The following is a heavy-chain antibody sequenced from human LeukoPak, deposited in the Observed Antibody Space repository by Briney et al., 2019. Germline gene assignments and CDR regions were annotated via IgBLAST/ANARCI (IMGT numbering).Heavy chain of an antibody. Sequence: ASVKVSCKASGYTFAYCSLHWLQQAPGQGLERMRWTTLYNGNTNYAKKFQGRVTITRDMSLRTAYIELSSLRSEDSAVYYCARDRPYYYGSGSYSLPNYYYGMDVWGQGTTVTVSS. V-gene: IGHV1-68*01. D-gene: IGHD3-10*01. CDR3: ARDRPYYYGSGSYSLPNYYYGMDV. J-gene: IGHJ6*02. CDR2: TTLYNGNT. CDR1: GYTFAYCS.